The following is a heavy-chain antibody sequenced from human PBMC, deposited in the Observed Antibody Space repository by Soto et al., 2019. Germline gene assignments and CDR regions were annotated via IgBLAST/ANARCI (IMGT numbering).Heavy chain of an antibody. V-gene: IGHV3-33*01. CDR3: ARIMCGGDCYDFDY. CDR2: IWYDGSNK. J-gene: IGHJ4*02. Sequence: QVQLVESGGGVVQPGRSLRLSCAASGFTFSSYGMHWVRQAPGKGLEWVAVIWYDGSNKYYADSVKGRFTISRDNSKNTLYLQMNSLRAEDTVVYYCARIMCGGDCYDFDYWGQGTLVTVSS. D-gene: IGHD2-21*02. CDR1: GFTFSSYG.